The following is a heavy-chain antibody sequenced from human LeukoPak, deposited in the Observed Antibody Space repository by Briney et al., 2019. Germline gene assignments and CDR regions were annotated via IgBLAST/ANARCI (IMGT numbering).Heavy chain of an antibody. CDR1: GYSFTTYW. CDR3: ARQEYGSSSAPVY. D-gene: IGHD6-6*01. Sequence: GESLKISCKGSGYSFTTYWIAWVRQMPGKGLEWMGIIYPGDSDTRYGPSFQGQVTISADKSISTAYLQWGSLKASDTAMYYCARQEYGSSSAPVYWGQGTLVTVSS. J-gene: IGHJ4*02. V-gene: IGHV5-51*01. CDR2: IYPGDSDT.